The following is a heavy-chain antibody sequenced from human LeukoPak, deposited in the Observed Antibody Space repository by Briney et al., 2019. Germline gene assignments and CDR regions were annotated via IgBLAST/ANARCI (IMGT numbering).Heavy chain of an antibody. Sequence: GGSLRLSCAASGFTFSSYSMNWVRQAPGKGPEWVSSISSSSSYIYYADSVKGRFTISRDNAKNSLYLQTNSLRAEDTAVYYCARDRGIATGDGTDYWGQGTLVTVSS. V-gene: IGHV3-21*01. J-gene: IGHJ4*02. CDR2: ISSSSSYI. CDR1: GFTFSSYS. D-gene: IGHD7-27*01. CDR3: ARDRGIATGDGTDY.